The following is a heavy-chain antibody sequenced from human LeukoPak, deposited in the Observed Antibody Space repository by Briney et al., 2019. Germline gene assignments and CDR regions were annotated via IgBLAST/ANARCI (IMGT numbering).Heavy chain of an antibody. V-gene: IGHV4-34*01. CDR1: GGSFSGYY. Sequence: SETLSLTCAVYGGSFSGYYWSWIRQPPGKGLEWIGEINHSGSTNYNPSLKNRVTISVDTSKNQFSLKLSSVTAADTAVYYCAATDSGGLPFDYWGQETLVTFSS. J-gene: IGHJ4*02. CDR3: AATDSGGLPFDY. CDR2: INHSGST. D-gene: IGHD3-22*01.